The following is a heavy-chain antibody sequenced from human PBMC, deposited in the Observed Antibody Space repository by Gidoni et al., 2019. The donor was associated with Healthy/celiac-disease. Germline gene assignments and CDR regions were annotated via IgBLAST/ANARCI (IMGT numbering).Heavy chain of an antibody. CDR1: AATFSNYT. V-gene: IGHV1-69*02. J-gene: IGHJ6*02. CDR3: ARGPLRRDLMHHYYYYVMDV. Sequence: QFQLVQSGAELKTPGSSVKVSVTASAATFSNYTIHWVRQDPGQGLHGMGRIIPIIGIENYAQKFQGRVMITADKSTSTAYMELSSRRSEDTAVYYCARGPLRRDLMHHYYYYVMDVWGQGTTVTVSS. CDR2: IIPIIGIE.